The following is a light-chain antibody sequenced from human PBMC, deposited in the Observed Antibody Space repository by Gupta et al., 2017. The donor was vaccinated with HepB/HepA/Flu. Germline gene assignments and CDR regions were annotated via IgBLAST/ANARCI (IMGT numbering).Light chain of an antibody. CDR3: NSYTNSGARV. J-gene: IGLJ3*02. Sequence: HSALTQPPPVSGSPAPSLTISCTGSSSAVGGYNYVSWYQQHPGKAPKLMIYDVSNRPSGVSDRFSGSKSGNTASLTISGLQAEDEADYYCNSYTNSGARVFGGGTKLTVL. CDR2: DVS. CDR1: SSAVGGYNY. V-gene: IGLV2-14*03.